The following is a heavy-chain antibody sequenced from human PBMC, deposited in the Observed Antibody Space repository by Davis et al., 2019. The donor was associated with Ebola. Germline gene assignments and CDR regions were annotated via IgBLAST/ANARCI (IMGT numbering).Heavy chain of an antibody. CDR2: MNPNSGNT. J-gene: IGHJ5*02. V-gene: IGHV1-8*01. CDR3: ARGPKDYSGYDSWFDP. CDR1: GYTFTSYD. D-gene: IGHD5-12*01. Sequence: ASVKVSCKASGYTFTSYDINWVRQATGQGLEWMGWMNPNSGNTGYAQKFQGRVTMTRNTSISTAYMELSSLRSEDTAVYYCARGPKDYSGYDSWFDPWGQGTLVTVSS.